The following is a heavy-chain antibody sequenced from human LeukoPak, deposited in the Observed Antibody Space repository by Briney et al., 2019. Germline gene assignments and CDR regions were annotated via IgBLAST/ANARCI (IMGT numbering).Heavy chain of an antibody. D-gene: IGHD3-3*01. Sequence: ASVKVSCKASGYTFTGYYMHWVRQAPGQGLEWMGWINPNSGGTNYAQTFQGRVTMTRDTSISTAYMELSRLRSDDTAVYYCARALRFLEWLTPYYFDYWGQGTLVTVSS. V-gene: IGHV1-2*02. J-gene: IGHJ4*02. CDR1: GYTFTGYY. CDR3: ARALRFLEWLTPYYFDY. CDR2: INPNSGGT.